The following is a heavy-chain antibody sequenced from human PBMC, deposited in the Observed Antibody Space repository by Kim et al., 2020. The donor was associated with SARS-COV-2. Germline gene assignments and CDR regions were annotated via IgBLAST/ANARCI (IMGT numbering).Heavy chain of an antibody. J-gene: IGHJ4*02. CDR2: IYYSGST. V-gene: IGHV4-39*01. Sequence: SETLSLTCTVSGGSISSSSYYWGWIRQPPGKGLEWIGSIYYSGSTYYNPSLQSRVTLSVAPSQNLFSLKLSSLTAAATAVYYCPIPFTVRGVLDYCGQG. CDR3: PIPFTVRGVLDY. D-gene: IGHD3-10*01. CDR1: GGSISSSSYY.